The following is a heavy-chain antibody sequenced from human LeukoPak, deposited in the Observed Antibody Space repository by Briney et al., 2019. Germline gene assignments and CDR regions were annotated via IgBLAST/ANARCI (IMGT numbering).Heavy chain of an antibody. Sequence: GGSLRLSCVASGFTFSSYEMSWVRQAPGQGLDWISYISRSGATENYADSVKGRFTISRDNAKDSLYLQMYSLRAEDTAVYYCVRGEQLNYFVYWGQGTLVTVSS. V-gene: IGHV3-48*03. J-gene: IGHJ4*02. CDR1: GFTFSSYE. CDR2: ISRSGATE. CDR3: VRGEQLNYFVY. D-gene: IGHD1-26*01.